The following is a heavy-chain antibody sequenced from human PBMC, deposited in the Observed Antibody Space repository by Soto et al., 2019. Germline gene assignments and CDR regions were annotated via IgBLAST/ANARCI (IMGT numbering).Heavy chain of an antibody. V-gene: IGHV4-39*01. CDR1: GGSISSSSYY. J-gene: IGHJ4*02. D-gene: IGHD6-19*01. CDR2: IYHSGST. Sequence: SETLSLTCTVSGGSISSSSYYWGWIRQPPGKGLEWIGSIYHSGSTYYNPSLKSRVTISVDTSKSQFSLKLSSVTAADTAVYYCANQYSSGWYYFDYWGQGTLVTSPQ. CDR3: ANQYSSGWYYFDY.